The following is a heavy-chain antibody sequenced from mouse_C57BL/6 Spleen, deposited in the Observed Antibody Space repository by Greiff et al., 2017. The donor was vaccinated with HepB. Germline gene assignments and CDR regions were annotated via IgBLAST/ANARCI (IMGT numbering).Heavy chain of an antibody. CDR1: GFTFSSYG. Sequence: DVHLVESGGDLVKPGGSLKLSCAASGFTFSSYGMSWVRQTPDKRLEWVATISSGGSYTYYPDSVKGRFTISRDNAKNTLYLQMSSLKSEDTAMYYCASLYYDSRYFDVWGTRTTVTVSS. V-gene: IGHV5-6*01. CDR3: ASLYYDSRYFDV. D-gene: IGHD2-4*01. J-gene: IGHJ1*03. CDR2: ISSGGSYT.